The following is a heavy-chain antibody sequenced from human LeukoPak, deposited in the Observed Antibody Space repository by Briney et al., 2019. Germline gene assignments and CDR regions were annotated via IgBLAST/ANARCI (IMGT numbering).Heavy chain of an antibody. CDR1: AYSFTGYF. V-gene: IGHV1-2*02. CDR3: ARDFSWGVDS. D-gene: IGHD3-10*01. CDR2: INANSGDT. Sequence: ASVKVSCKTSAYSFTGYFIHWIRQAPGQGLEWMGWINANSGDTNYAQQFQGRLTMTRDRSISTVYMELSRLRTDDTAVYYCARDFSWGVDSWGQGTLVTVSS. J-gene: IGHJ4*02.